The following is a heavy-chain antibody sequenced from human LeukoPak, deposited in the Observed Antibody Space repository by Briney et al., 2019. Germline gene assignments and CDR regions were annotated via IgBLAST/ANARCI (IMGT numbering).Heavy chain of an antibody. J-gene: IGHJ4*02. Sequence: SGPTLLNPTQPLTLTFTFSGLSLSTSGVGVGWIRQPPGKALEWLRLIYWHGGQRYIPSLRTRLTIARDTSNNQVVLTLTNVDPLDTATYYCVHQHNLPAADAWGQGILVTVSS. CDR3: VHQHNLPAADA. D-gene: IGHD6-13*01. CDR2: IYWHGGQ. V-gene: IGHV2-5*01. CDR1: GLSLSTSGVG.